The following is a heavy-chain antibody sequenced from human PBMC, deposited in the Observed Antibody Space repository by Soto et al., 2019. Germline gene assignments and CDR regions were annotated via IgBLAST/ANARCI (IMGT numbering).Heavy chain of an antibody. D-gene: IGHD5-12*01. Sequence: QVQLQESGPGLVKPSETPSLTCTVSGGSITNYYWCWIRQPPGKGLEWIGYAYYGGYTNSNPSLKSRETISVDTSKSQFALKLSSVTVADTAVYNCAKHLSAWVRWEAFDVWGPGTMVTVSS. CDR3: AKHLSAWVRWEAFDV. CDR2: AYYGGYT. J-gene: IGHJ3*01. CDR1: GGSITNYY. V-gene: IGHV4-59*08.